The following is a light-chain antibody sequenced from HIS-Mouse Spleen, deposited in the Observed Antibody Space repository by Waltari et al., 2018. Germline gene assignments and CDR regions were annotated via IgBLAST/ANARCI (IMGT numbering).Light chain of an antibody. V-gene: IGLV1-47*01. Sequence: QSVLTQPPSASGTPGQRVNISCSGSSSNIGSNYVYWYQQLPGTAPKLLIFRNNQRPSGVPDRLSGSKSGTSASLAISGLRSEDEADYYCAAWDDSLSGRVFGGGTKLTVL. J-gene: IGLJ2*01. CDR2: RNN. CDR1: SSNIGSNY. CDR3: AAWDDSLSGRV.